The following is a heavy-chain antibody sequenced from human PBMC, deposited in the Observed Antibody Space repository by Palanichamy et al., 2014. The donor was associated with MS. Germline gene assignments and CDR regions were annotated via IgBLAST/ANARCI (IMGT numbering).Heavy chain of an antibody. CDR3: ARVHYPFGQQPYHYYMDV. CDR1: GGTFSSYA. J-gene: IGHJ6*03. CDR2: ISPIFGTT. D-gene: IGHD6-13*01. V-gene: IGHV1-69*06. Sequence: QVQLVQSGAEVKKPGSSVKVSCKASGGTFSSYAISWVRQAPGQGLEWMGGISPIFGTTNYAQKFQGRVTITADKSTNTAYMELSSLRSEDTAVYYCARVHYPFGQQPYHYYMDVWGKGTTVTVSS.